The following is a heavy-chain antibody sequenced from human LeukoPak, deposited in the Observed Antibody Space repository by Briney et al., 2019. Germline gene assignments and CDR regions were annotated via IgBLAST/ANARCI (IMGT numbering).Heavy chain of an antibody. CDR1: GGTFSSYA. CDR2: IIPILGIA. Sequence: SVKVSCKASGGTFSSYAISWVRQAPGQGLEWMGRIIPILGIANYAQKFQGRVTITADKSTSTAYMELSSLRSEDTAVYYCARDVDTAMVCVYWGRGTLVTVSS. D-gene: IGHD5-18*01. V-gene: IGHV1-69*04. CDR3: ARDVDTAMVCVY. J-gene: IGHJ4*02.